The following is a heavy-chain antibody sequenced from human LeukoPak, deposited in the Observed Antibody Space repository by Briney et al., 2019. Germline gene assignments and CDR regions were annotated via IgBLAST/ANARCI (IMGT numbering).Heavy chain of an antibody. V-gene: IGHV3-30*03. CDR3: ARGSRGKGPAAINSDY. J-gene: IGHJ4*02. CDR2: ISYDGSNK. D-gene: IGHD2-2*02. CDR1: GFTFSSYG. Sequence: GGSLRLSCAASGFTFSSYGMHWVRQAPGKGLEWVAVISYDGSNKYYADSVKGRFTISRDNSKNTLYLQMNSLRAEDTAVYYCARGSRGKGPAAINSDYWGQGTLVTVSS.